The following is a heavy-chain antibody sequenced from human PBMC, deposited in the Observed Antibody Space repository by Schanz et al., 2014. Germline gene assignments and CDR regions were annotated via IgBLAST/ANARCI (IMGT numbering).Heavy chain of an antibody. J-gene: IGHJ6*03. CDR2: ISYDGSLK. CDR3: ARESGGQNDLDTEPHKYTYMDV. D-gene: IGHD1-1*01. CDR1: GFTFSSYA. Sequence: QEQLVESGGGAVQPGRSLRLSCAASGFTFSSYAVDWIRQAPGQGLEWVSFISYDGSLKSYLDSVKGRFTISRDNSKNTLFLEMNSLRVEDTAVYYCARESGGQNDLDTEPHKYTYMDVWGKGTTVTVSS. V-gene: IGHV3-30-3*01.